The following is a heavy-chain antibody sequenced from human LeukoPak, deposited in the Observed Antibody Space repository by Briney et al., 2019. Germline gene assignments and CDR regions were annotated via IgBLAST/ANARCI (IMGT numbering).Heavy chain of an antibody. Sequence: PGGSLRLSCAASGFTFSSNGMRWVRQAPGKGLEWVAFIRYDGSQKYYADSVKGRFTISRDNSKNPPYLQLNSLRAEDTAVYYCAKDRAGYCSSTSCRDAFDIWGQGTMVTVSS. J-gene: IGHJ3*02. CDR2: IRYDGSQK. CDR1: GFTFSSNG. CDR3: AKDRAGYCSSTSCRDAFDI. D-gene: IGHD2-2*01. V-gene: IGHV3-30*02.